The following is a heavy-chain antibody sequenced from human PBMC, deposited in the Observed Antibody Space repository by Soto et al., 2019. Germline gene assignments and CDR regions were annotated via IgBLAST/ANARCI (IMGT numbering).Heavy chain of an antibody. CDR3: AKDWSGDFWSVIDY. CDR1: GFTFSSDA. D-gene: IGHD3-3*01. J-gene: IGHJ4*02. V-gene: IGHV3-23*01. CDR2: ISGSGGST. Sequence: PGGSLRLSCAASGFTFSSDAMSWVRQAPGRGLEWVSAISGSGGSTYYADSVKGRFTISRDNSKNTLYLQMNSLRAEDTAVYYCAKDWSGDFWSVIDYWGQGTLVTVSS.